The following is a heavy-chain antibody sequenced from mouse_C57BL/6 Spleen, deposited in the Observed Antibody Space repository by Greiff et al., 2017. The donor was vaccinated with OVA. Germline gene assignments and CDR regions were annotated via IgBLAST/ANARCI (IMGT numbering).Heavy chain of an antibody. Sequence: VQGVESGAELVKPGASVKISCKASGYAFSSYWMNWVKQRPGKGLEWIGQIYPGDGDTNYNGKFKGKATLTADKSSSTAYMQLSSLTSEDSAVYFCARDHHPAWFAYWGQGTLVTVSA. V-gene: IGHV1-80*01. CDR3: ARDHHPAWFAY. J-gene: IGHJ3*01. CDR2: IYPGDGDT. CDR1: GYAFSSYW.